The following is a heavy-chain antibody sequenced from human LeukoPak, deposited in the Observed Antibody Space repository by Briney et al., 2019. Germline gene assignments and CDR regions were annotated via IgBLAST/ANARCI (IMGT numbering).Heavy chain of an antibody. CDR2: ISGSGGST. J-gene: IGHJ5*02. D-gene: IGHD2-2*01. CDR1: GFTFSTYA. V-gene: IGHV3-23*01. CDR3: AKVGGFIVVVPAASFDP. Sequence: GGSLRLSCAASGFTFSTYAMSWVRQAPGKGLEWVSAISGSGGSTYYADSAKGRFTISRDNSKNTLYLQMNSLRAEDTVVYYCAKVGGFIVVVPAASFDPWGQGTLVTVSS.